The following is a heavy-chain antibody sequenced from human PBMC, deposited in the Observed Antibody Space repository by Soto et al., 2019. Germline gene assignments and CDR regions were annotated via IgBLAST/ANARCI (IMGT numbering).Heavy chain of an antibody. CDR1: GYTLTELS. J-gene: IGHJ4*02. Sequence: GASVKVSCKVSGYTLTELSMHWVRQAPGKGLEWMGGFDPEDGETIYAQKFQGRVTMTEDTSTDTAYMELSSLRSEDTAVYYCATAGALYRVGAKQLDYWGQGTLGTVSS. V-gene: IGHV1-24*01. CDR2: FDPEDGET. D-gene: IGHD1-26*01. CDR3: ATAGALYRVGAKQLDY.